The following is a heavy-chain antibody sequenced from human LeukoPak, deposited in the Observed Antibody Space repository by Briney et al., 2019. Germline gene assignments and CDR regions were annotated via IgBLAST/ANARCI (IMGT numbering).Heavy chain of an antibody. CDR1: GGSITYYY. Sequence: SETLSLTCTVSGGSITYYYWSWIRQPPGKELEWIGHIYSSGSAYYKFSLSSRVTISVDPSKNQFSLILSSVTAADTAVYYCAGSGSGSYYSPWYFDLWGRGTLVTVSS. CDR3: AGSGSGSYYSPWYFDL. CDR2: IYSSGSA. V-gene: IGHV4-59*12. D-gene: IGHD3-10*01. J-gene: IGHJ2*01.